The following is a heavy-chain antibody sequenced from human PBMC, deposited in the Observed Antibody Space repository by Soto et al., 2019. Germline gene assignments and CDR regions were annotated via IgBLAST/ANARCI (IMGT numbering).Heavy chain of an antibody. D-gene: IGHD1-20*01. CDR2: INWNRGRV. CDR1: GLTLDDFA. Sequence: GGSLRLSCAASGLTLDDFAFHWVRQAPGTGLEWVSGINWNRGRVDYADSVKGRFTISRDNPKNSLYLQMISLTTDDTPLYYFVKDVNWTKHGYFDSWGQGSLVTV. V-gene: IGHV3-9*01. CDR3: VKDVNWTKHGYFDS. J-gene: IGHJ4*02.